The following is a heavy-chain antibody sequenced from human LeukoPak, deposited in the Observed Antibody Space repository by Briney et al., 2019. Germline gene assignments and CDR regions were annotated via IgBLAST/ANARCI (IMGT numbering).Heavy chain of an antibody. CDR3: ARDSVYYYGSGSYYYYYMDV. V-gene: IGHV4-61*02. D-gene: IGHD3-10*01. J-gene: IGHJ6*03. Sequence: SETLSLTCTVSGGSISSGSYYWSWIRQPAGKGLEWIGRIYTSGSTNYNPSLKSRVTISVDTSKNQFSLKLSSVTAADTAVYYCARDSVYYYGSGSYYYYYMDVWGKGTTVTISS. CDR1: GGSISSGSYY. CDR2: IYTSGST.